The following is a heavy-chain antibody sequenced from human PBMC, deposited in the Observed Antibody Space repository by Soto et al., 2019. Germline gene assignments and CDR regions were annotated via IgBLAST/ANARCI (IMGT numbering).Heavy chain of an antibody. CDR1: GFAFKDSS. Sequence: EVLLVESGGGLVQPGGSLKLSCAASGFAFKDSSIHWVRQASGKGLEWVGRIRDRAYSYATAYAASVTGRFTISRDDSTNTAYLQMNSLETEDTAIYYCTRLISAAQDYWGQGTQVTVSS. CDR2: IRDRAYSYAT. D-gene: IGHD3-16*02. V-gene: IGHV3-73*01. CDR3: TRLISAAQDY. J-gene: IGHJ4*02.